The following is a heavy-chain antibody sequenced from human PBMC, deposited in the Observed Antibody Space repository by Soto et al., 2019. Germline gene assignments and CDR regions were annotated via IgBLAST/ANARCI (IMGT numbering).Heavy chain of an antibody. CDR2: IYYSGST. V-gene: IGHV4-59*01. CDR3: ARELERTGYYQL. CDR1: GGSISSYY. Sequence: TLSLTCTVSGGSISSYYWSWIRQPPGKGLEWIGYIYYSGSTNYNPSLKSRVTISVDTSKNQFSLKLSSVTAADTAVYYCARELERTGYYQLWGQGTLVTVSS. J-gene: IGHJ4*02. D-gene: IGHD3-9*01.